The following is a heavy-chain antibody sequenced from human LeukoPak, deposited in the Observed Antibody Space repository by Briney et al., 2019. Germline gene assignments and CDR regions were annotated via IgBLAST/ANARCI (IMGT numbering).Heavy chain of an antibody. D-gene: IGHD2-15*01. CDR3: ARGRGGIDDY. Sequence: ASVKVSCKASGYTFTGYYMHWVRQAPGQGLEWMGWINPNSGGTSYAQKFQGRVTMTRDTSISTAYMELSRLRSDDTAVYYCARGRGGIDDYWGQGTLVTVSS. V-gene: IGHV1-2*02. J-gene: IGHJ4*02. CDR2: INPNSGGT. CDR1: GYTFTGYY.